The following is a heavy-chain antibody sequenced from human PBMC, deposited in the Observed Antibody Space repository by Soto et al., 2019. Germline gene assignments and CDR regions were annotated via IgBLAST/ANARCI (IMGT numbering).Heavy chain of an antibody. J-gene: IGHJ4*02. CDR2: IYYSGST. V-gene: IGHV4-31*03. CDR3: ARIKGGAAGNLDY. CDR1: GGSVSNGAYY. D-gene: IGHD6-13*01. Sequence: QVQLQESGPGLVKPSQTLSLTCTVSGGSVSNGAYYWTWIRQHPGKGLEWIGYIYYSGSTYYNPSLKSRVTMSVDTSENQFSLQLTSVTAADTAVYYCARIKGGAAGNLDYWGQGTLVTVSS.